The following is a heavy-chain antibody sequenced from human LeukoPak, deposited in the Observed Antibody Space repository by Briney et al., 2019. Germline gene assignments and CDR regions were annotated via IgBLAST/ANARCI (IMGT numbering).Heavy chain of an antibody. D-gene: IGHD3-22*01. CDR2: VDYRGGT. V-gene: IGHV4-61*01. J-gene: IGHJ3*01. CDR3: AREVATSYYDSGAYYRQTEAFDF. Sequence: SETLSLTCSVSGASVYSDSSYWTWIRQAPGKGLEWIGYVDYRGGTKYNASLKSSVTISLETSKNQFSLNLNSVIAADTAVYYCAREVATSYYDSGAYYRQTEAFDFWGQGKMVTVSS. CDR1: GASVYSDSSY.